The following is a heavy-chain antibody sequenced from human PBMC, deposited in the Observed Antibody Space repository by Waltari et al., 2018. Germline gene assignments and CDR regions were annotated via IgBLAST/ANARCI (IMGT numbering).Heavy chain of an antibody. J-gene: IGHJ4*02. V-gene: IGHV3-21*01. CDR2: ISADSRYR. CDR1: GFSFSTYS. CDR3: ASGGWGFYLGY. Sequence: EVQLVESGGGLVKPGGSLRLSCAASGFSFSTYSMNWVRQAPGKGLEWISSISADSRYRHYAESVKGRFTVSRDNAKNSLSLQINSLRAEDTAVYYCASGGWGFYLGYWGQGALVTVSS. D-gene: IGHD3-16*01.